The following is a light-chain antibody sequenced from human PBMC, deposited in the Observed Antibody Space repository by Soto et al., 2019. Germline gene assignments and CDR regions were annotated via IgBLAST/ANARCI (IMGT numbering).Light chain of an antibody. Sequence: QSVLTQPASVSGSPGQSITISCTGTTNDVGSYDLVSWYQHHPGKAPKLMIYEARNRPSGVPDRFSGSKSGNTASLTISGLQAADEADYYCSLYTSENTYVFGTGTKVTVL. CDR2: EAR. CDR3: SLYTSENTYV. CDR1: TNDVGSYDL. V-gene: IGLV2-14*02. J-gene: IGLJ1*01.